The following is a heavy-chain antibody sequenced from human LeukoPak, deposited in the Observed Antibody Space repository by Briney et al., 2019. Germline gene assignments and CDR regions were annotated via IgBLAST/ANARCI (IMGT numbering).Heavy chain of an antibody. CDR2: ISWNSGSI. D-gene: IGHD1-26*01. CDR3: AGGRWELLNYYYYYYMDV. J-gene: IGHJ6*03. Sequence: GGSLRLSCAASGFTFDDYAMHWVRQAPGKGLEWVSGISWNSGSIGYADSVRGRFTISRDNAKNSLYLQMNSLRAEDTAVYYCAGGRWELLNYYYYYYMDVWGKGTTVTVS. CDR1: GFTFDDYA. V-gene: IGHV3-9*01.